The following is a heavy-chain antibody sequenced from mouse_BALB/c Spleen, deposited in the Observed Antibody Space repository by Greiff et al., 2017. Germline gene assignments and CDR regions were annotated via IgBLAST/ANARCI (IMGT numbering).Heavy chain of an antibody. CDR3: AREDGNYDYAMDY. CDR2: INPYNDGT. Sequence: VQLQQPGAELVKPGASVKMSCKASGYTFTSYVMHWVKQKPGQGLEWIGYINPYNDGTKYNEKFKGKATLTSDKSSSTAYMELSSLTSEDSAVYYCAREDGNYDYAMDYWGQGTSVTVSS. D-gene: IGHD2-1*01. J-gene: IGHJ4*01. V-gene: IGHV1-14*01. CDR1: GYTFTSYV.